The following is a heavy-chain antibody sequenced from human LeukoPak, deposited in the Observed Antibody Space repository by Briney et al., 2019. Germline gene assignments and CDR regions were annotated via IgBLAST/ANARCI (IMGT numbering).Heavy chain of an antibody. CDR1: GYSISSGYQ. D-gene: IGHD2-2*01. V-gene: IGHV4-38-2*02. Sequence: SETLSLTCAVSGYSISSGYQWAWIRPPPGKTLEWIGSIYHSGSAHYNPSLKSRVTISVDSSNNQFSLRLSSVTAADTAVYYCARDPRWLTPDCTSTSCYENYFDPWGQGTLVTVSS. J-gene: IGHJ5*02. CDR3: ARDPRWLTPDCTSTSCYENYFDP. CDR2: IYHSGSA.